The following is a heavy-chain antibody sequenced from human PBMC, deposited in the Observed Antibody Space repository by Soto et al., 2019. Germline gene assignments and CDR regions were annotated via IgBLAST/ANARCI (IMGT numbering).Heavy chain of an antibody. Sequence: SVKVSCKASGGTFSSYTISWVRQAPGQGLEWMGRIIPILGIANYAQKFQGRVTITADKSTSTAYMELSSLRSEDTAVYYCAREAVAGTTAFDIWGQGTMVTVSS. CDR3: AREAVAGTTAFDI. D-gene: IGHD6-19*01. CDR1: GGTFSSYT. J-gene: IGHJ3*02. V-gene: IGHV1-69*04. CDR2: IIPILGIA.